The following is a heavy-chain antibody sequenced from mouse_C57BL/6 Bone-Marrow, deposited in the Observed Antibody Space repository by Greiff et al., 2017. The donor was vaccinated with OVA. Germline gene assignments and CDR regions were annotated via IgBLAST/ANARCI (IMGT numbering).Heavy chain of an antibody. CDR1: GYSITSGYY. Sequence: EVKLQESGPGLVKPSQSLSLTCSVTGYSITSGYYWNWIRQFPGNKLEWMGYISYDGSNNYNPSLKNRISITRDTSKNQFFLKLNSVTTEDTATYYCAREGIYYYGSSRYFDVWGTGTTVTVSS. CDR2: ISYDGSN. V-gene: IGHV3-6*01. J-gene: IGHJ1*03. CDR3: AREGIYYYGSSRYFDV. D-gene: IGHD1-1*01.